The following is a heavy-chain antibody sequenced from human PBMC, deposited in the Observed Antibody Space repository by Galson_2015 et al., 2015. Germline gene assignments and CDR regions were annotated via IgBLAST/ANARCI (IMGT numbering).Heavy chain of an antibody. CDR1: EFTFSDYY. Sequence: SLRLSCAASEFTFSDYYMSWIRQAPGKGLEWLSYISSGGGTIYYADSVKGRFTISRDNAKNSLYLQMNGLRAEDTAIYYCARRRCSGGNCYSDYWGQGTLVTVSS. D-gene: IGHD2-15*01. CDR3: ARRRCSGGNCYSDY. V-gene: IGHV3-11*01. CDR2: ISSGGGTI. J-gene: IGHJ4*02.